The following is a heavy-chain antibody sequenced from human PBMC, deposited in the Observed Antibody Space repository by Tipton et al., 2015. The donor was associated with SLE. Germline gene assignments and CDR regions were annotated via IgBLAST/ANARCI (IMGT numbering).Heavy chain of an antibody. D-gene: IGHD2-15*01. J-gene: IGHJ2*01. Sequence: LRLSCTVSGGSISGYYWSWVRQPPGQGLEWIGYIHYRGNTNYNPSLKSRVTISLDTSENQFSLKLSSVTAADTAVYYCARDRYCGAGSSFDLYFDLWGRGTLVAVSS. CDR1: GGSISGYY. CDR2: IHYRGNT. CDR3: ARDRYCGAGSSFDLYFDL. V-gene: IGHV4-59*01.